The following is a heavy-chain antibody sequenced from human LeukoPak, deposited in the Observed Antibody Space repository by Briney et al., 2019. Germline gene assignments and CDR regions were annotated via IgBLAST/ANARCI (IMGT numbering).Heavy chain of an antibody. D-gene: IGHD3-22*01. CDR1: GGSISSSSYY. V-gene: IGHV4-39*01. J-gene: IGHJ4*02. CDR3: AVDYYDSSGYRNY. CDR2: IYYSGST. Sequence: SETLPLTCTVSGGSISSSSYYWGWIRQPPGKGLEWIGSIYYSGSTYYNPSLKSRVTISVDTSKNQFSLKLSSVTAADTAVYYCAVDYYDSSGYRNYWGQGTLVTVSS.